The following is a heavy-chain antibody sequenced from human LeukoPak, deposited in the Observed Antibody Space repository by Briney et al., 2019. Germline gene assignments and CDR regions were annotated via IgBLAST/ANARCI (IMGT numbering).Heavy chain of an antibody. D-gene: IGHD2-15*01. J-gene: IGHJ6*03. CDR2: ISNSGST. CDR3: GRDALVGYFSHYYMDV. CDR1: GGSISSHY. Sequence: SETLSLTCTVSGGSISSHYWTWIRQSPVKGLEWIGDISNSGSTSCNPSLKSRVTISIDTSKNQFSLKLSSVTAADTAVYYCGRDALVGYFSHYYMDVWGKGTTVTVSS. V-gene: IGHV4-59*11.